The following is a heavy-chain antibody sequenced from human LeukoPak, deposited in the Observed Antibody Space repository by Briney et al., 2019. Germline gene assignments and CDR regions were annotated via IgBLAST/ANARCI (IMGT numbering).Heavy chain of an antibody. D-gene: IGHD1-26*01. Sequence: GGSLRLSCAASGFTFSDSYMNWVRQAPGKGLEWVSYISSSGSTIYYADSVKGRFTISRDNAKNSLYLQMNSLRAEDTAVYYCARGSVGAKSWLVTYYYYYMDVWGKGTTVTVSS. V-gene: IGHV3-11*01. CDR1: GFTFSDSY. J-gene: IGHJ6*03. CDR2: ISSSGSTI. CDR3: ARGSVGAKSWLVTYYYYYMDV.